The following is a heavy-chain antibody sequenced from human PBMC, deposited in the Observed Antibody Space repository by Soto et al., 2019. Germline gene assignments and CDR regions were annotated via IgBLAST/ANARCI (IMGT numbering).Heavy chain of an antibody. Sequence: SETLSLTCTVSGGSVSSSQHYWGWIRQPPGKGLEWIGSIYYSGSTYHNPSLKSRVTISVDTSKNQFSLKVTSVTAADAAVYYCARVRGYSYGDAFDIWGQGTMVTVSS. V-gene: IGHV4-39*01. D-gene: IGHD5-18*01. CDR3: ARVRGYSYGDAFDI. CDR1: GGSVSSSQHY. CDR2: IYYSGST. J-gene: IGHJ3*02.